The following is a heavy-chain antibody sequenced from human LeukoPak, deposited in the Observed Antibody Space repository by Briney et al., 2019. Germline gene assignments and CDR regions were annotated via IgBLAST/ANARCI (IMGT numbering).Heavy chain of an antibody. D-gene: IGHD3-10*01. CDR1: GGSFSGYY. CDR3: AGRFAITMVRGVLAS. J-gene: IGHJ5*02. V-gene: IGHV4-34*01. Sequence: PSETLSLTCAVYGGSFSGYYWSWIRQPPGKGLEWIGEINHSGSTNYNPSLKSRVTISVDTSKNQFSLKLSSVTAADTAVYYCAGRFAITMVRGVLASWGQGTLVTVSS. CDR2: INHSGST.